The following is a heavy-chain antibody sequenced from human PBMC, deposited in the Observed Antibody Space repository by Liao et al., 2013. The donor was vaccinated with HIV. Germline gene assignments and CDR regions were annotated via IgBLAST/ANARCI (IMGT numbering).Heavy chain of an antibody. CDR3: ARGRAYDFWSGSVPTFDY. CDR2: MSPSWNS. CDR1: GASVSSYY. D-gene: IGHD3-3*01. Sequence: VQVQESGPGLVKPSETVSLICNVSGASVSSYYWSWVRQPAGKGLEWIGHMSPSWNSNYNPSLKGRVTMSLDTSKNQFSLKLSSVTAADTAVYYCARGRAYDFWSGSVPTFDYWGQGTLVTVPS. V-gene: IGHV4-4*07. J-gene: IGHJ4*02.